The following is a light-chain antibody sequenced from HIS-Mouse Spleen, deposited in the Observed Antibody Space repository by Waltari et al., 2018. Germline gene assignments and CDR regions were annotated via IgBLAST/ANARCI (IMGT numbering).Light chain of an antibody. CDR2: RNN. CDR1: SPNIVSNY. J-gene: IGLJ3*02. V-gene: IGLV1-47*01. Sequence: QSVLTQPPSASGTPGHRVTIACSGSSPNIVSNYVYWYQQLPGTAPKLPSYRNNQRPSGVPDRFSCSKSGTSASLAISGLRSEDEADYYCAAWDDSLSGPVFGGGTKLTVL. CDR3: AAWDDSLSGPV.